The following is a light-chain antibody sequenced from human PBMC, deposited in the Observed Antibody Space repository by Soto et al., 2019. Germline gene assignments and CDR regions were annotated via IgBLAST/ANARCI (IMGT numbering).Light chain of an antibody. Sequence: EVVLTQSPGTLSLSPGERATLSFRASQSVSSNYLAWYQQKPGQAPRLLIYGASSKATGIPYRFSGSGSGKDFTLNVSRLEPGDFATYYCQQFGSSPYAFGQGTRRAIK. J-gene: IGKJ2*01. V-gene: IGKV3-20*01. CDR2: GAS. CDR1: QSVSSNY. CDR3: QQFGSSPYA.